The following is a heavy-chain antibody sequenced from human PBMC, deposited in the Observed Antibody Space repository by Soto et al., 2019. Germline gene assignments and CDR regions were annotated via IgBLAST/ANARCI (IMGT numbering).Heavy chain of an antibody. D-gene: IGHD5-18*01. J-gene: IGHJ5*02. CDR1: GYTFTSYG. CDR2: ISAYNGNT. Sequence: QVQLVQSGPEVKKPGASVKVSCKASGYTFTSYGISWVRQAPGQGLEWMGWISAYNGNTNYAQKLQGRVTMTTDTFTSVTYMALRSLRSYVSAVYYCARVGRCTAMAFTAGDWFDPWGQGTLVTVSS. CDR3: ARVGRCTAMAFTAGDWFDP. V-gene: IGHV1-18*01.